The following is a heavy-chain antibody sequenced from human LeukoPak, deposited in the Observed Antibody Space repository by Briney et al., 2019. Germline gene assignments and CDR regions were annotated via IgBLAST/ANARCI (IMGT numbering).Heavy chain of an antibody. CDR2: IGGTHSNI. D-gene: IGHD3-22*01. CDR3: ARDWSTITMIVDHFDY. Sequence: GGSLRLSCAASGFTFSIYSMNWVRQAPGKGLEWVSYIGGTHSNIYYADSVKGRFTISRDNAKNSLYLQMNSLRAEDTAVYYCARDWSTITMIVDHFDYWGQGTLVTVSS. J-gene: IGHJ4*02. V-gene: IGHV3-21*05. CDR1: GFTFSIYS.